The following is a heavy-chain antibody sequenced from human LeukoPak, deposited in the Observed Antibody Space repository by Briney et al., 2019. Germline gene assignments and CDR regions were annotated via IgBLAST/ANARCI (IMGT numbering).Heavy chain of an antibody. Sequence: PGGSLRLSCAASGFTFSNYPMSWVRQAPGKGLEWVSALSGSGGDTYYTDSVKGRFTISRDNSKNTLYLQMNSLRAEDTAVYYCARDTPEDLGYCSGGSCLDAFDIWGQGTMVTVSS. CDR1: GFTFSNYP. CDR2: LSGSGGDT. J-gene: IGHJ3*02. V-gene: IGHV3-23*01. CDR3: ARDTPEDLGYCSGGSCLDAFDI. D-gene: IGHD2-15*01.